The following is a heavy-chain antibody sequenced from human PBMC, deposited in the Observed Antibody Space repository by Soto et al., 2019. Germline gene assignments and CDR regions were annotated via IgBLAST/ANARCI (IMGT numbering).Heavy chain of an antibody. J-gene: IGHJ6*02. CDR2: ISPYSGNT. D-gene: IGHD2-21*01. V-gene: IGHV1-18*01. CDR3: AMVIIYVSPTPQDV. CDR1: GYIFVNYG. Sequence: QVQLVQSGDEVRKPGSSVKVSCKASGYIFVNYGIAWVRQAPGQGREWMGWISPYSGNTHYASKVQGRLSMTTDTSTSTAYMDLGTLTSDDTAVYYCAMVIIYVSPTPQDVWGQGTTVSVSS.